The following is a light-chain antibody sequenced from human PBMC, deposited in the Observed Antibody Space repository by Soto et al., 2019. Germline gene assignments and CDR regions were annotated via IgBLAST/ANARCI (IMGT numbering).Light chain of an antibody. J-gene: IGLJ1*01. Sequence: SVLTQPRSVSGSPGQSVTISCTGTSSDVGGYNYVSWYQQYPGKVPKLMIYDVSKRPSGVPDRFSGSKSGNSASLTISGFQAEDEADYYCCSYGGSNTLYVFGTGTKVTVL. CDR3: CSYGGSNTLYV. CDR1: SSDVGGYNY. CDR2: DVS. V-gene: IGLV2-11*01.